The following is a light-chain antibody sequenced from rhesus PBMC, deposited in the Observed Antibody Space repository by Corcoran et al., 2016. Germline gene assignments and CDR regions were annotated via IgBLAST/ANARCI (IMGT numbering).Light chain of an antibody. V-gene: IGKV3-24*04. Sequence: ETVVTQSPATLSLSPGERATLSCRASQSVGSNLAWYQQKPGQAPKLLIYYASSRAPGIPDRFSGRGCGTEFTLTISSLEPEDVGVYYCQQYNNWRTFGQGTKVEIK. CDR1: QSVGSN. J-gene: IGKJ1*01. CDR2: YAS. CDR3: QQYNNWRT.